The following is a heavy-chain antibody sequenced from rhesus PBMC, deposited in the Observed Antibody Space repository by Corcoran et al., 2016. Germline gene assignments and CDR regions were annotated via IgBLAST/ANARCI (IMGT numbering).Heavy chain of an antibody. CDR3: ATYCTGSGCYFDY. CDR2: VDPEDGEA. Sequence: EVQLVQSGAEVKKPGASVKISCTASGYTFTDYYLHWVRQAPGKGLEWMGRVDPEDGEAIHAQKFQDRFTITADTSTDTAYMELSSLRSEDTAVYYCATYCTGSGCYFDYWGQGVLVTVSS. V-gene: IGHV1-111*02. D-gene: IGHD2-21*01. J-gene: IGHJ4*01. CDR1: GYTFTDYY.